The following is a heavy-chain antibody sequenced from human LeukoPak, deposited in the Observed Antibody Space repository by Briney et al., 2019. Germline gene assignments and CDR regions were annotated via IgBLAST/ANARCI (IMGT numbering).Heavy chain of an antibody. J-gene: IGHJ4*02. CDR3: AKGSLSLMGVFDY. V-gene: IGHV3-23*01. CDR2: IRGTGGTT. D-gene: IGHD2-8*01. Sequence: PGGSLRLSCAASGFTFSSYAMSWVRQAPGKGLEWVASIRGTGGTTYYAVSVKGRVTISRDNSKNTLYLQMNSLRAEDTAVYYCAKGSLSLMGVFDYWGQGTLVTVSS. CDR1: GFTFSSYA.